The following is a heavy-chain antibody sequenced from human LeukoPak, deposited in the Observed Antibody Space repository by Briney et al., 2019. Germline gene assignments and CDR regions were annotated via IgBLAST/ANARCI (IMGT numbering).Heavy chain of an antibody. CDR3: ASLRGVVYAKIDY. CDR1: GGSIISGSYY. D-gene: IGHD2-8*02. CDR2: IYYSGST. Sequence: SETLSLTCTVSGGSIISGSYYWGWIRQPPGKGLEWIGSIYYSGSTYYNPSLKSRVTISVDTSKNQFSLKLSSVTAADTAVYYCASLRGVVYAKIDYWGQGTLVTVSS. V-gene: IGHV4-39*01. J-gene: IGHJ4*02.